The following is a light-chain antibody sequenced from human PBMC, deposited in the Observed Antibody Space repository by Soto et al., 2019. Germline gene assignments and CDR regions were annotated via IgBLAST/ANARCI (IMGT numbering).Light chain of an antibody. CDR1: QSIGNF. J-gene: IGKJ1*01. Sequence: DIQLTQSPSSLSASVGDRLTITCRASQSIGNFLNWYQQRPGQAPKLLISSSSNVQSGVPSRFSGRGSGTDFTLTISGLQPEDAASYCCQQSYNTPRTFGQGTKVEI. CDR3: QQSYNTPRT. CDR2: SSS. V-gene: IGKV1-39*01.